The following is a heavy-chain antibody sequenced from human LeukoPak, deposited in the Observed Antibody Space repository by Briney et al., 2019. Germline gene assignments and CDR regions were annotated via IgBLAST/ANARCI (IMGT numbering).Heavy chain of an antibody. CDR1: GFTFSSYA. D-gene: IGHD2-15*01. Sequence: GGSLRLSCAASGFTFSSYAMSWVRQAPGKGLEWVSAISGSGGSTYYADSVKGRFTISRDNSKNTLYLQMNSLRAEDTAVYYCAKDSVVVVAATHRAYFDYWGQGTLVTASS. CDR3: AKDSVVVVAATHRAYFDY. CDR2: ISGSGGST. V-gene: IGHV3-23*01. J-gene: IGHJ4*02.